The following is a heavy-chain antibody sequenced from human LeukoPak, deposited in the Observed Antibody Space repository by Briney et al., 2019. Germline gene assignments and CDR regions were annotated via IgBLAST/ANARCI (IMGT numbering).Heavy chain of an antibody. V-gene: IGHV4-34*01. D-gene: IGHD4-17*01. Sequence: SVTLSLTCAVYGGSFSGYYWRWLRQPPGKGLEWIGEINHSGSTNYNPSLESGVSISADTSNNQFSLKLSSVTAADTAVYYCARGSAVTTQSWFDPWGQGTLVTVSS. CDR3: ARGSAVTTQSWFDP. CDR2: INHSGST. J-gene: IGHJ5*02. CDR1: GGSFSGYY.